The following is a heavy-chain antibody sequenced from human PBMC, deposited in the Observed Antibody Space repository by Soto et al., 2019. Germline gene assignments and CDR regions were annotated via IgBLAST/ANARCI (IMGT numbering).Heavy chain of an antibody. CDR1: GGSISSSSYY. J-gene: IGHJ4*02. V-gene: IGHV4-39*01. CDR2: IYYSGST. CDR3: ARKGGNNFDY. Sequence: PSETLSLTCTVSGGSISSSSYYWGWIRQPPGKGLEWTGSIYYSGSTYYNPSLKSRVTISVDTSKNQFSLKLSSVTAADTAVYYCARKGGNNFDYWGQGTLVTVSS. D-gene: IGHD2-15*01.